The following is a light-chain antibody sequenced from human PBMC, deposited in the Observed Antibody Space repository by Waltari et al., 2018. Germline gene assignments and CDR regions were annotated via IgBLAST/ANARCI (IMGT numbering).Light chain of an antibody. J-gene: IGLJ3*02. Sequence: QSALTQPASVSGSPGQSITISCTGTSSDVGGYNYVSWSQQHPGKAPKLMIYDVSKRPSWVSNRFSGSKSGNTASLTISGLQAEDEADYYCSSYTSSSTPWVFGGGTKLTVL. CDR1: SSDVGGYNY. CDR2: DVS. V-gene: IGLV2-14*01. CDR3: SSYTSSSTPWV.